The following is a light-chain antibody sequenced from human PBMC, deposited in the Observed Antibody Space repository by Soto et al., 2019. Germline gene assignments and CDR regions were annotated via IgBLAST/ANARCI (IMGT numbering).Light chain of an antibody. V-gene: IGKV1-33*01. Sequence: DIQMTQSPSSLSASVGDRVTITCQASQDITNSLNWYQQKPVKPPRLLIYDASHLQAGVPLRFSGSGSGTDFSLTITSLQPEDFATYYCQHFDNLPLLTFGGGTKVEIK. CDR3: QHFDNLPLLT. CDR1: QDITNS. CDR2: DAS. J-gene: IGKJ4*01.